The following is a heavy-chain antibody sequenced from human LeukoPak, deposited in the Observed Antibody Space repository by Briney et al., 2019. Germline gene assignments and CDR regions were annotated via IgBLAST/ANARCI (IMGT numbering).Heavy chain of an antibody. CDR3: ARAVGAAAGYFDY. CDR2: ISSSSSTI. CDR1: GFTFSSYS. V-gene: IGHV3-48*01. J-gene: IGHJ4*02. Sequence: GGSLRLSCAASGFTFSSYSMNWVRQAPGKGLEWVSYISSSSSTIYYADSVKGRFTISRDNSKNTLYLQMNSLRAEDTAVYYCARAVGAAAGYFDYWGQGTLVTVSS. D-gene: IGHD6-13*01.